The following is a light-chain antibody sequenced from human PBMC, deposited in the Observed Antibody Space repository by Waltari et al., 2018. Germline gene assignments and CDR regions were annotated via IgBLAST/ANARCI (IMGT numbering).Light chain of an antibody. Sequence: SYELTQPPSVAVSPGQTARTTCYGHAFPQPYATWYQQKAGQAPMLVIYKDDERPSGIPERFSGSSSGTIVTLTISGVQAEDEADYYCQSADSSGAYRVFGGGTKLTVL. CDR1: AFPQPY. J-gene: IGLJ3*02. V-gene: IGLV3-25*03. CDR3: QSADSSGAYRV. CDR2: KDD.